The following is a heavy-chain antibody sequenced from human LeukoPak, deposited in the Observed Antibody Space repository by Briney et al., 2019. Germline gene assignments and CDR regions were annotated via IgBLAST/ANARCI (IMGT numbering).Heavy chain of an antibody. V-gene: IGHV4-30-4*01. Sequence: SETLSLTCTVSGGSISSGDYYWSWIRQPPGKGLEWIGYIYYSGSTYYKPSLKSRVTISADTSKNQFSLKLNSVTAADTAVYYCARGGASGYSYGPIDYWGQGTLVTVSS. J-gene: IGHJ4*02. CDR3: ARGGASGYSYGPIDY. CDR1: GGSISSGDYY. CDR2: IYYSGST. D-gene: IGHD5-18*01.